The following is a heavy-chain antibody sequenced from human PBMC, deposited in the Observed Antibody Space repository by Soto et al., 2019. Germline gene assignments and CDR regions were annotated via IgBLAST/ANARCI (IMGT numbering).Heavy chain of an antibody. CDR2: IYTSGST. CDR1: GGSISSYY. Sequence: SETLSLTCTVSGGSISSYYWSWIRQPAGKGLEWIGRIYTSGSTNYNPSLKGRVTMSVDTSKNQFSLKLSSVTAADTAVYYCAGNGLDSSDPELLEDYWGQGTLVTVSS. D-gene: IGHD3-22*01. V-gene: IGHV4-4*07. J-gene: IGHJ4*02. CDR3: AGNGLDSSDPELLEDY.